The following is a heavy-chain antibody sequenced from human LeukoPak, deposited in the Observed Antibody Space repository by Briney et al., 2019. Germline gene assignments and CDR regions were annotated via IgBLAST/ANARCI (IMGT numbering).Heavy chain of an antibody. CDR1: GFTFSSYA. Sequence: GGSVRLSCAASGFTFSSYAMHWVRQAPGKGLEWVAVISYDGSNKYYADSVKGRFTISRDNSKNTLYLQMNSLRAEDTAVYYCARLPLEYSSSSPLSDYWGQGTLVTVSS. J-gene: IGHJ4*02. V-gene: IGHV3-30*04. CDR2: ISYDGSNK. CDR3: ARLPLEYSSSSPLSDY. D-gene: IGHD6-6*01.